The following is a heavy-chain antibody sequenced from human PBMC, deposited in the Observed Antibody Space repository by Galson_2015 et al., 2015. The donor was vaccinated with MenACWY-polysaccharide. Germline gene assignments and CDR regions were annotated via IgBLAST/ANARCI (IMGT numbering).Heavy chain of an antibody. D-gene: IGHD2-2*01. CDR3: AREGSRIVFHAFDI. V-gene: IGHV3-33*01. CDR2: IQYDGSNK. CDR1: GSRFSNSG. Sequence: SLRLSCAASGSRFSNSGMHWVRQAPGKGLEWVAVIQYDGSNKVYADSVKGRSTISRDNSKNTVFLEMNTPGVEDTAVYYCAREGSRIVFHAFDIWGQGTMVTVSS. J-gene: IGHJ3*02.